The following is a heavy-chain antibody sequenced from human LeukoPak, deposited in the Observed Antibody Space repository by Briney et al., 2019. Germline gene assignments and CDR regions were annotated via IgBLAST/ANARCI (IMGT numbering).Heavy chain of an antibody. J-gene: IGHJ4*02. CDR2: IRGSSSST. CDR1: GFTVNSNY. D-gene: IGHD3-10*01. CDR3: AKDHYYGSGRIYYFDY. Sequence: GGSLRLSCAASGFTVNSNYMSWVRQAPGKGLEWVSTIRGSSSSTYYADSVKGRFTISRDNSKNTLYLQMNSLRAEDTAVYYCAKDHYYGSGRIYYFDYWGQGALVTVSS. V-gene: IGHV3-23*01.